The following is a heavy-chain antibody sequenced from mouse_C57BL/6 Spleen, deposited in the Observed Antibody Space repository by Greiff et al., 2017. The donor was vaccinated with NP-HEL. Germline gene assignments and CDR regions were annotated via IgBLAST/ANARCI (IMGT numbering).Heavy chain of an antibody. D-gene: IGHD1-1*01. Sequence: VQLQQSGAELVKAGASVKMSCKASGYTFTSYWMHWVKQRLGQGLEWFAETNPTNGRTYYNEKFKSKATLTVDKSSSPAYMLLSGPTFEDSAVYYCARIKKIVATYFDYWGQGINLTVAS. CDR3: ARIKKIVATYFDY. V-gene: IGHV1S81*02. CDR1: GYTFTSYW. J-gene: IGHJ2*01. CDR2: TNPTNGRT.